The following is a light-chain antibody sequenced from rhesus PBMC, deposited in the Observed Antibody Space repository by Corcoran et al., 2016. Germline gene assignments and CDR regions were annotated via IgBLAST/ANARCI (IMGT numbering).Light chain of an antibody. V-gene: IGKV2S20*01. Sequence: DIVMTQTPLSLPVTPGEPASISCRASQSLLDSEDGNIYLEWYLQKSGQSPQPLVYGVSYRAFGVPDRCRCRGSDTDFTLRISRVEAGDVGVYYWMQGKEYRTFGQGTKVEIK. CDR1: QSLLDSEDGNIY. CDR2: GVS. CDR3: MQGKEYRT. J-gene: IGKJ1*01.